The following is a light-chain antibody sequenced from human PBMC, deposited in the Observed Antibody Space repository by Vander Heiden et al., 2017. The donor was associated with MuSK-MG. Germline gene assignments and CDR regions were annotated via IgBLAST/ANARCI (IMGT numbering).Light chain of an antibody. CDR2: GAS. Sequence: PRTLSLSPGDRTTLSCSASQSVSSSYLAWYQQKPGQAPRLLIYGASSRATGIPDRFSGSGSGTDFTLTISRLEPEDFAVYYCQQYGSSPLTFGGGTKVEIK. CDR1: QSVSSSY. CDR3: QQYGSSPLT. J-gene: IGKJ4*01. V-gene: IGKV3-20*01.